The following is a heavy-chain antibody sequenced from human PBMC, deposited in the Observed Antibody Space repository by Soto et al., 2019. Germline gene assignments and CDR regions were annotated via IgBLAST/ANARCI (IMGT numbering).Heavy chain of an antibody. Sequence: QVQLVESGGGVVQPGRSLRLSCAASGFTFSSSAMHWVRQAPGKGLEWVAVISYDGSNKYYADSVKGRFTISRENSKNTLSLQMNSLRAEDTAVYYCARAGCDGGSCYTLVGLRYGMDVWGQGTTVTVSS. CDR1: GFTFSSSA. J-gene: IGHJ6*02. D-gene: IGHD2-15*01. V-gene: IGHV3-30-3*01. CDR3: ARAGCDGGSCYTLVGLRYGMDV. CDR2: ISYDGSNK.